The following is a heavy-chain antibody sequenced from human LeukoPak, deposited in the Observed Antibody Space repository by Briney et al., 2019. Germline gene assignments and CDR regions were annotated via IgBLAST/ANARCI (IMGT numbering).Heavy chain of an antibody. Sequence: GGSLRLSCAASGFSFSSFWMSWVRQAPGKGPEWVAHIKENGNEQYYADSVKGRFTISRDNSRNTLYLQMNSLRAEDTAMYYCVRGSPLGATTNWLDPWGQGTLVTVSS. J-gene: IGHJ5*02. CDR1: GFSFSSFW. CDR3: VRGSPLGATTNWLDP. CDR2: IKENGNEQ. V-gene: IGHV3-7*01. D-gene: IGHD1-26*01.